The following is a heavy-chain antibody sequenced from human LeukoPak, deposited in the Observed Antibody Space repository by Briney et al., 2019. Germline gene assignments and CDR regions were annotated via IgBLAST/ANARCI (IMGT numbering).Heavy chain of an antibody. Sequence: GGSLRLSCAASGFTISSYGMHWVRQAPGKGLEWVAVTSYDGSHKNYADSVKGRFTISRDNSKNTLELQMSSLRAEDTAVYYCAKDQDSYGLDFWGQGTLDTVSS. V-gene: IGHV3-30*18. D-gene: IGHD5-18*01. CDR3: AKDQDSYGLDF. CDR1: GFTISSYG. J-gene: IGHJ4*02. CDR2: TSYDGSHK.